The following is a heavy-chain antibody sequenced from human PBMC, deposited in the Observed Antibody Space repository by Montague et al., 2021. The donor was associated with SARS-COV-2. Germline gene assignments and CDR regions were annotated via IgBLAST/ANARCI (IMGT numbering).Heavy chain of an antibody. V-gene: IGHV4-39*07. CDR2: IYYSGST. J-gene: IGHJ4*02. Sequence: SETLSLTCTVSGGSISSSSYYWGWIRQPPGKGLEWIGSIYYSGSTYYNPSLKSRVTISVDTSKNQFSLKLSSVTAADTAVYYCARAPFMITCGGVITRVRGYYFDDWGQGTLVTVSS. D-gene: IGHD3-16*01. CDR1: GGSISSSSYY. CDR3: ARAPFMITCGGVITRVRGYYFDD.